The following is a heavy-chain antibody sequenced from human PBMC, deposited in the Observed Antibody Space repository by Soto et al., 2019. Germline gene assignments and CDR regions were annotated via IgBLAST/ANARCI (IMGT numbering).Heavy chain of an antibody. CDR1: GFFFSTYA. D-gene: IGHD4-17*01. CDR2: ISNNGYDT. Sequence: AGGSLRLSCAASGFFFSTYAMNWVRQAPGKGLEWVSAISNNGYDTYYAESVRGRFTISRDNSINTLYLQMSRLRTEDTAVYYCAHPRGYGVFDAVDIWGQGTMVTVSS. CDR3: AHPRGYGVFDAVDI. V-gene: IGHV3-23*01. J-gene: IGHJ3*02.